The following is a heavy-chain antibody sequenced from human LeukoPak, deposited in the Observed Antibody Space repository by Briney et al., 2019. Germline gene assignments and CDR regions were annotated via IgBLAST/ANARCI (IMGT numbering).Heavy chain of an antibody. Sequence: PGGSLRLSCAAAGFTFSSHWMNWVRQAPGKGLEWVALIKQDGNDKYYVDSVKGRFTISRDNAKHSLHLQMNSLGAEDTAVYYCAGCLGWLADKWGQGTLVTVSS. CDR3: AGCLGWLADK. CDR2: IKQDGNDK. J-gene: IGHJ4*02. D-gene: IGHD6-19*01. V-gene: IGHV3-7*01. CDR1: GFTFSSHW.